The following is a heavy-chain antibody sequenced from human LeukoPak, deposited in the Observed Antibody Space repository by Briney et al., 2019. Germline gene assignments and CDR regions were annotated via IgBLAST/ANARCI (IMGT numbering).Heavy chain of an antibody. CDR2: IYYSGST. V-gene: IGHV4-39*01. D-gene: IGHD3-10*01. J-gene: IGHJ6*03. CDR3: ARHKTVRGIGYYYYMDV. CDR1: GGSISSSSYY. Sequence: SETLSLTCTVSGGSISSSSYYWGWIRQPPGKGLEWIGSIYYSGSTYYNPSLKSRVIISIDTSKNQFSLKLSSVTAADTAVFYCARHKTVRGIGYYYYMDVWGKGTTVTISS.